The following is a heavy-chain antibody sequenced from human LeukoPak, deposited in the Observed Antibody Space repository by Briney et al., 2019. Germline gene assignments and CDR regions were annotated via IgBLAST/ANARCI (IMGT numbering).Heavy chain of an antibody. D-gene: IGHD3-22*01. J-gene: IGHJ4*02. CDR2: INPNSGGT. Sequence: ASVKVSCKASGYTFTGYYMHWVRQAPGQGLEWMGRINPNSGGTNYAQKFQGRVTMTRDTSISTAYMELSRLRSDDTAVYYCARLPLTYYYDSSGYPDDYWGQGTLSPSPQ. CDR3: ARLPLTYYYDSSGYPDDY. CDR1: GYTFTGYY. V-gene: IGHV1-2*06.